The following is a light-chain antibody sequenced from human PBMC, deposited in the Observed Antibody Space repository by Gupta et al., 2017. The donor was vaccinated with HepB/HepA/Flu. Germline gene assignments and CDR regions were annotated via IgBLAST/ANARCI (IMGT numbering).Light chain of an antibody. J-gene: IGLJ1*01. Sequence: SYALSQQPSVSLSPGQTASISCSGDKLEDKYVSWYHQRPGQSPVLVIFKDIKRPSEIPERFAGSNSGNTATLTISGAQALDEADYFCQAWDGSAAVFGAGTKVTVL. CDR3: QAWDGSAAV. CDR2: KDI. CDR1: KLEDKY. V-gene: IGLV3-1*01.